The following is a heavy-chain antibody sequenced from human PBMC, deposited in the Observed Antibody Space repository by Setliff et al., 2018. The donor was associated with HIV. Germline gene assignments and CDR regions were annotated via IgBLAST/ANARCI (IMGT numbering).Heavy chain of an antibody. Sequence: ASVKVSCKISGYTLTEVSMHWVRQAPGKGLEWMGGFDPEDGETIYAQKFQGRVTMTEDTSTDTAYMELRSLRSDDTAVYYCAREDTAPPDYYYSYMDVWGKGTTVTVSS. CDR2: FDPEDGET. D-gene: IGHD5-18*01. CDR3: AREDTAPPDYYYSYMDV. CDR1: GYTLTEVS. V-gene: IGHV1-24*01. J-gene: IGHJ6*03.